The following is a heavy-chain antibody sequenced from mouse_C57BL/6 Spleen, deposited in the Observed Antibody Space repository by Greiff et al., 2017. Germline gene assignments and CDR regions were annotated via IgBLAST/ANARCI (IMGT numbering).Heavy chain of an antibody. J-gene: IGHJ2*01. Sequence: EVKLEESGPGLAKPSQTLSLTCSVTGYSITSDYWNWIRKFPGNKLEYMGYISHSGSTYYNPSLKSRTSITRDTSKNQYYLQLSSVTTEDTSTYYCAIYVGWNYFDFWGQDTTLPVSS. CDR1: GYSITSDY. V-gene: IGHV3-8*01. CDR2: ISHSGST. D-gene: IGHD3-2*02. CDR3: AIYVGWNYFDF.